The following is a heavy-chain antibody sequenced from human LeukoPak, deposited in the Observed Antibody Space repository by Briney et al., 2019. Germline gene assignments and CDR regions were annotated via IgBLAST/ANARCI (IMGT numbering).Heavy chain of an antibody. CDR3: ARASDGSGSYFGWFDP. CDR1: GGSISSYY. Sequence: SETLSLTCTVSGGSISSYYWTWIRQPPGKRLEWIGYIYYTGSTNYNPSLKSRVTISVDTSKNQFSLKLSSVTAADTAVYYCARASDGSGSYFGWFDPWGQGTLVTVS. CDR2: IYYTGST. V-gene: IGHV4-59*01. D-gene: IGHD3-10*01. J-gene: IGHJ5*02.